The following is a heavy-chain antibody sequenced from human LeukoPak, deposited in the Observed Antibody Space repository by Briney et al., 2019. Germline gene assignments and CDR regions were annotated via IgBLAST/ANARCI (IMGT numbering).Heavy chain of an antibody. CDR1: GGSISSYY. Sequence: SETLSLTCTVSGGSISSYYWSWIRQPPGKGLEWIGYIYYSGSTNYNPSLKSRVTISVDTSENQFSLKLSSVTAADTAVYYCARGRVTAAGVFNYYYYYYMDVWGKGTTVTVSS. D-gene: IGHD6-13*01. CDR2: IYYSGST. CDR3: ARGRVTAAGVFNYYYYYYMDV. J-gene: IGHJ6*03. V-gene: IGHV4-59*01.